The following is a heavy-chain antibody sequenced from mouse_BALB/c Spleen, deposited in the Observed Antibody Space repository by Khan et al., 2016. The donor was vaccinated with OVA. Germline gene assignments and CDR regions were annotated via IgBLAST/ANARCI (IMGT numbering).Heavy chain of an antibody. CDR1: GYTFTSYW. D-gene: IGHD2-2*01. Sequence: EVQLQQSGTVLARPGTSVKMSCKASGYTFTSYWMHWVKQRPGQGLEWIGAIYPGNSDTSYNQKFKGKAKLTAVQSTSTAYMELSSLTNEDSAVYYCTRFGYLFAYWGQGTLVTVAA. J-gene: IGHJ3*01. CDR3: TRFGYLFAY. CDR2: IYPGNSDT. V-gene: IGHV1-5*01.